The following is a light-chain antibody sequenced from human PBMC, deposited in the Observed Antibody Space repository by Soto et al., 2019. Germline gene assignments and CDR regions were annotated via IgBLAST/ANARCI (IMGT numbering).Light chain of an antibody. CDR2: CAS. CDR3: QQYNSLPLT. CDR1: QRVRSY. V-gene: IGKV3D-15*01. J-gene: IGKJ1*01. Sequence: ELVLTQSPATLSLSPGARATLSGRASQRVRSYLVWYQQKPGQAPRLLIYCASSRATGVPARFSGTGSGTEFTLTISSLQAEDVAVYYCQQYNSLPLTFGQGTKVDIK.